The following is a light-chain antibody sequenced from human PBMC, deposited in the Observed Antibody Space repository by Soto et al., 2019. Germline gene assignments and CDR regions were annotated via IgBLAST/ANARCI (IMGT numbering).Light chain of an antibody. CDR2: DVS. CDR3: SSYTSSSTPHYV. CDR1: SSDVGGYNY. Sequence: QSALTQPASVSGSPGQSITLSFTGTSSDVGGYNYVSWYQQHPGKAPKLMMYDVSNRPSGVSNRFAGPKSGNTASLTISGLQAEDEADYYCSSYTSSSTPHYVFGTGTQLTVL. V-gene: IGLV2-14*01. J-gene: IGLJ1*01.